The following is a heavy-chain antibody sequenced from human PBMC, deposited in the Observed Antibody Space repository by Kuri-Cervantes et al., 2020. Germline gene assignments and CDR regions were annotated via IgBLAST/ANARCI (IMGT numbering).Heavy chain of an antibody. Sequence: GESLKISCAASGFTFSSYWMHWVRQAPGKGLVWVSRINSDGSSTSYADSVKGRFTISGDNAKNTLYLQMNSLRAEDTAVYYCARTQTNTAMGRNAFDIWGQGTMVTVSS. D-gene: IGHD5-18*01. CDR3: ARTQTNTAMGRNAFDI. J-gene: IGHJ3*02. CDR2: INSDGSST. CDR1: GFTFSSYW. V-gene: IGHV3-74*01.